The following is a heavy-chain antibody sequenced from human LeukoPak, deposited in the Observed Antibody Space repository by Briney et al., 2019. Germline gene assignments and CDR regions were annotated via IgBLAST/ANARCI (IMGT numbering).Heavy chain of an antibody. J-gene: IGHJ4*02. D-gene: IGHD3-22*01. CDR1: GYTFSDFS. Sequence: GGSLTLSCAASGYTFSDFSVNWVRQAPGKGLEWVSSISVRSNYRYYADSVRGRFTISREDARGSLFLQMNSLRAEDTAVYFCVRLRRNSDRSGYYYYYDYWGQGTLVTVSS. CDR3: VRLRRNSDRSGYYYYYDY. CDR2: ISVRSNYR. V-gene: IGHV3-21*01.